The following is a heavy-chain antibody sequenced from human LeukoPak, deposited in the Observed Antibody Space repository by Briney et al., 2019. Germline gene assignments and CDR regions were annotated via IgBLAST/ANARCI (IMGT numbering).Heavy chain of an antibody. CDR1: VYIFALYY. CDR2: INPNSGGT. Sequence: ASVKVSCKASVYIFALYYMHWVRQPPGQGLEWMGRINPNSGGTNYAQKFQGRLTMTRDTSISTAYMELSSLRSDDTAVYYCARVVPYSSSWYLTNWFDPWGQGTLVTASS. J-gene: IGHJ5*02. CDR3: ARVVPYSSSWYLTNWFDP. V-gene: IGHV1-2*06. D-gene: IGHD6-13*01.